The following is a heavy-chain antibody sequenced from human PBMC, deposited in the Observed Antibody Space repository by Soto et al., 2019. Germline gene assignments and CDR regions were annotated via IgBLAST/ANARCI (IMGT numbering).Heavy chain of an antibody. J-gene: IGHJ4*02. Sequence: QVQLQESGPGLVKPSETLSLTCTVSGGSISSYYWSWIRQPPGKGLEWIGYIYYSGSTNYNPSLKSRVTISVDTSKNQFSLKLRSVTAADMAVYYCARHDGGYTEPLEYWGQGTLVTVSS. D-gene: IGHD5-12*01. CDR1: GGSISSYY. V-gene: IGHV4-59*08. CDR3: ARHDGGYTEPLEY. CDR2: IYYSGST.